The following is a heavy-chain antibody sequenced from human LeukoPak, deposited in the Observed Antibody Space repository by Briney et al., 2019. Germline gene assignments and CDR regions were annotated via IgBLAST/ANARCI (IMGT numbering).Heavy chain of an antibody. V-gene: IGHV3-23*01. CDR3: AKDQGLWFEVGWFDP. J-gene: IGHJ5*02. CDR1: GFTFSSYA. D-gene: IGHD3-10*01. Sequence: GGSLRLSCAASGFTFSSYAMSWVRQAPGKGLEWVSAISGSGGSTYYADSAKGRLTISRDNSKNTLYLQMNSLRAEDTAVYYCAKDQGLWFEVGWFDPWGQGTLVTVSS. CDR2: ISGSGGST.